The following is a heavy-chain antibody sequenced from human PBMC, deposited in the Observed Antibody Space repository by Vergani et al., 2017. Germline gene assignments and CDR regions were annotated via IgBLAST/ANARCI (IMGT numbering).Heavy chain of an antibody. D-gene: IGHD6-25*01. J-gene: IGHJ6*03. CDR1: GGSISSGDHC. V-gene: IGHV4-31*11. CDR2: IFYSGTT. CDR3: ARVDTQVPATSHFYYMDV. Sequence: QVQLQESGPGVVKPSQTLSLTCAVSGGSISSGDHCWTWIRQRPGKGLEWIWDIFYSGTTYDNPSLRSRLTISVDTSQNQFSLKLRSVTAADTAVYYCARVDTQVPATSHFYYMDVWGKGTTVVVSS.